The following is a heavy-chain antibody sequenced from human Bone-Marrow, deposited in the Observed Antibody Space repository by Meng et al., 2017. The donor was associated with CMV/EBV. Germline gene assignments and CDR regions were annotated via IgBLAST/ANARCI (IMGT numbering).Heavy chain of an antibody. J-gene: IGHJ6*01. CDR3: AKDFRGIAARRSYGMGV. CDR2: KSYDGSNK. D-gene: IGHD6-6*01. Sequence: GGSLRLSCAASGFSFSSYSLHWVRQAPGKGLEWVAVKSYDGSNKCYTVSVKGRFTISRDNSKNSLYLQMNSLRTEDTALYYCAKDFRGIAARRSYGMGVWGQGTTVTVYS. V-gene: IGHV3-30-3*01. CDR1: GFSFSSYS.